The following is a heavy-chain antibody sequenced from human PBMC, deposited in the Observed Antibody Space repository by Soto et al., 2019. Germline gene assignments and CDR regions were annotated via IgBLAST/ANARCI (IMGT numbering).Heavy chain of an antibody. Sequence: QVQLQESGPGLVKPSQTLSLTCTVSGGSISSVGYYWSWIRQHPGKGLEWIGYIYYSGSTYYNQSLKSRVTISVDTSKNQFSLKLSSVTAADTAVYYCARDRLGTGTTDYWGQGTLVTVSS. J-gene: IGHJ4*02. V-gene: IGHV4-31*03. CDR2: IYYSGST. CDR3: ARDRLGTGTTDY. CDR1: GGSISSVGYY. D-gene: IGHD1-7*01.